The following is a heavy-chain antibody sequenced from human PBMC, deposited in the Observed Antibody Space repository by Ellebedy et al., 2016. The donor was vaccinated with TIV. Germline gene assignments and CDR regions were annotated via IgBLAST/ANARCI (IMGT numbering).Heavy chain of an antibody. CDR3: ATDLDGVYGDTSAY. Sequence: GESLKISCAVSGFTVRSKYMNWVRQAPGKGLEWVSLIYSVGDTYYADSVKGRFTVSRDNSQNTLYLQMTSLRVDDTAVYYCATDLDGVYGDTSAYWGRGTLVTVSS. J-gene: IGHJ4*02. CDR2: IYSVGDT. V-gene: IGHV3-53*01. D-gene: IGHD4-17*01. CDR1: GFTVRSKY.